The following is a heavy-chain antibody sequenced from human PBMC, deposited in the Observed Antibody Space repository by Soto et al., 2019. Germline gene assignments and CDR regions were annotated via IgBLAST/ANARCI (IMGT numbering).Heavy chain of an antibody. V-gene: IGHV1-69*12. D-gene: IGHD6-13*01. J-gene: IGHJ6*02. Sequence: QVQLVQSGAEVKKPGSSVKVSCKAPGGTFSSYAISWVRQAPGQGLEWMGGIIPIFGTANYAQKFQGRVTITADESTSTAYMELSSLRSEDTAVYYCARAWQQLTSYYYYYGMDVWGQGTTVTVSS. CDR3: ARAWQQLTSYYYYYGMDV. CDR2: IIPIFGTA. CDR1: GGTFSSYA.